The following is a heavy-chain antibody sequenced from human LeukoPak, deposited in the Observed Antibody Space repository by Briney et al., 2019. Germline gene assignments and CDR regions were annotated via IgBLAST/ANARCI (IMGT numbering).Heavy chain of an antibody. CDR1: GGSISSYY. CDR3: ARASYYDFWSGYYRGNDAFDI. J-gene: IGHJ3*02. Sequence: SETLSLTCTVSGGSISSYYWSWIRQPPGKGLEWIGYIYYSGSTNYNPSLKSRVTISVDTSKNQFSLKLSSVTAADTAVYYCARASYYDFWSGYYRGNDAFDIWGQGTMVTVSS. CDR2: IYYSGST. V-gene: IGHV4-59*01. D-gene: IGHD3-3*01.